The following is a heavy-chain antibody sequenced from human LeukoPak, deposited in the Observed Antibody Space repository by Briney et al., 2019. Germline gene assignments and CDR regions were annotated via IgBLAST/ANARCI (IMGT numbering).Heavy chain of an antibody. CDR3: ARSGGSGTYYDGSFDY. D-gene: IGHD1-26*01. CDR1: GGSITSYY. J-gene: IGHJ4*02. Sequence: SETLSLTCTVSGGSITSYYWNWTRQPAGKGLEWIGRIYTSGSTNYNPSLKSRVTMSVDTSKNQFSLKLSSVTAADTAVYYCARSGGSGTYYDGSFDYWGQGTLVTVSS. CDR2: IYTSGST. V-gene: IGHV4-4*07.